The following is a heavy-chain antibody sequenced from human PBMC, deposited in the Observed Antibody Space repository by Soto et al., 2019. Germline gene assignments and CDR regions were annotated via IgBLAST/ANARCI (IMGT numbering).Heavy chain of an antibody. J-gene: IGHJ4*02. CDR2: ISYDGSNK. CDR3: ARDLKNSLDY. V-gene: IGHV3-30-3*01. Sequence: GGSLRLSCAASGFTFSSYAMHWVRQAPGKGLEWVAVISYDGSNKYYADSVKGRFTISRDNSKNTLYLQMNSLRAEDTAVYYCARDLKNSLDYWGQGTLVTVSS. CDR1: GFTFSSYA.